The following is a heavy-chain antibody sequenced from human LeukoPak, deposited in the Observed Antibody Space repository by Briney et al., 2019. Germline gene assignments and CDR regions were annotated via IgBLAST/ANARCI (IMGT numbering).Heavy chain of an antibody. V-gene: IGHV3-23*01. CDR1: GSTFSNYA. D-gene: IGHD6-13*01. CDR2: VINTGGTA. Sequence: GGSLRLSCAASGSTFSNYAMTWVRQAPGKGLEWVSTVINTGGTAYYADSVKGRFTISRDNSKNTLFLLMYSLRVEDSAFYYCAKFLGASIWYGTSGPWGQGTLVTVSS. CDR3: AKFLGASIWYGTSGP. J-gene: IGHJ5*02.